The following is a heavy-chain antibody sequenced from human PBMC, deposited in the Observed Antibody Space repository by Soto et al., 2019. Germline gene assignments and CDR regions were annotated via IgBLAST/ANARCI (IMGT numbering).Heavy chain of an antibody. CDR2: IYYSGST. CDR1: GGSISSSSYY. CDR3: ARLNYYDSSGYIPYFDY. V-gene: IGHV4-39*01. D-gene: IGHD3-22*01. J-gene: IGHJ4*02. Sequence: PSGTLSLTCTVPGGSISSSSYYWGWIRQPPGKGLEWIGSIYYSGSTYYNPSLKSRVTISVDTSKNQFSLKLSSVTAADTAVYYCARLNYYDSSGYIPYFDYWGQGTLVTVSS.